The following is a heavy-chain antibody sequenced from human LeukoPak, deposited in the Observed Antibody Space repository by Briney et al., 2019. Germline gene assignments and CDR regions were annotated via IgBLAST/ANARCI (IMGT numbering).Heavy chain of an antibody. CDR2: IGSSSSYI. CDR3: ARDVMGATFDY. Sequence: GGSLRLSCAASGFTFSSYSMTWVRQAPGKGLEWVSSIGSSSSYIYYADSVKGRFTISRDNAKNSLYLQMNSLRAEDTAVYYCARDVMGATFDYWGQGTLVTVSS. CDR1: GFTFSSYS. J-gene: IGHJ4*02. D-gene: IGHD1-26*01. V-gene: IGHV3-21*01.